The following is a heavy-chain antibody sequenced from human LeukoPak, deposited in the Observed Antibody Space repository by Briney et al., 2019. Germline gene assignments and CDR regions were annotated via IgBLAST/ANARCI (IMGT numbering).Heavy chain of an antibody. CDR2: ISAYNGNT. V-gene: IGHV1-18*01. J-gene: IGHJ4*02. CDR3: ASLSVAYCSGGSCYYSDY. D-gene: IGHD2-15*01. Sequence: ASVKVSCKASGYTFTSYGISWVRQAPGQGLEWMGWISAYNGNTNYAQKLQGRVTMTTDTSTSTAYMELRSLRSDDTAVYYCASLSVAYCSGGSCYYSDYWGQGTLVTVSS. CDR1: GYTFTSYG.